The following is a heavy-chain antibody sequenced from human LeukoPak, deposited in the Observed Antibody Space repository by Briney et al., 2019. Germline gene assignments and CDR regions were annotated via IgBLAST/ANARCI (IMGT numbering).Heavy chain of an antibody. CDR2: IGTAGDT. Sequence: GGSLRLSCAASGFTFSSYDMHWVRQATGKGLEWVSAIGTAGDTYYPGSVKGRFTISRENAKNSLYLQMNSLRAGDTAVYYCAREEYYDILTGYYYYGMDVWGQGTTVTVSS. CDR1: GFTFSSYD. CDR3: AREEYYDILTGYYYYGMDV. J-gene: IGHJ6*02. D-gene: IGHD3-9*01. V-gene: IGHV3-13*01.